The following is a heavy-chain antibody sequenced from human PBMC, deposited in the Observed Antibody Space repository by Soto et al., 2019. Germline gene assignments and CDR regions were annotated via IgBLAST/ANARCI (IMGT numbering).Heavy chain of an antibody. CDR3: GKGLSIAAIDY. CDR1: GFTFDDYA. Sequence: EVQLVESGGGLVQPGRSLRLSCTASGFTFDDYAMHWVRQAPGKGLEWVSGITWNSDNIGYADSVRGRFTISRDNARNSLYLQMNSLRAEDTALYFCGKGLSIAAIDYWGQGTLVTVS. J-gene: IGHJ4*02. V-gene: IGHV3-9*01. D-gene: IGHD6-13*01. CDR2: ITWNSDNI.